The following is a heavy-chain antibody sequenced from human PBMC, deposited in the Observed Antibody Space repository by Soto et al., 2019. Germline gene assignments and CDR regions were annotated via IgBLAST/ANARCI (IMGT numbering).Heavy chain of an antibody. CDR3: ARHDLWVPAATGSLNNWFDP. Sequence: SETLSLTCTVSGGSISSSSYYWGWIRQPPGKGLEWIGSIYYSGSTYYNPSLKSRVTISLDTSKNQFSLKLSSVTAADTAVYYCARHDLWVPAATGSLNNWFDPWGQGTLVTVSS. CDR1: GGSISSSSYY. CDR2: IYYSGST. V-gene: IGHV4-39*01. D-gene: IGHD2-2*01. J-gene: IGHJ5*02.